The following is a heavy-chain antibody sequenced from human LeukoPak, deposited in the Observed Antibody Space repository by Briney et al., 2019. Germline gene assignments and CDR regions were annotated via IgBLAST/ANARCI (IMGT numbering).Heavy chain of an antibody. V-gene: IGHV3-23*01. D-gene: IGHD2-15*01. CDR2: ISGSGGST. J-gene: IGHJ4*02. Sequence: GGSLRLSCAASGFTFSSYAMSWVRQAPGKGLEWVSAISGSGGSTYYADSVKGRFTISRDNSKNTLYLQMNSLRAEDTAVYYCAKDITYCSGGSCYPTGPYDYWGQGTLVTVSS. CDR3: AKDITYCSGGSCYPTGPYDY. CDR1: GFTFSSYA.